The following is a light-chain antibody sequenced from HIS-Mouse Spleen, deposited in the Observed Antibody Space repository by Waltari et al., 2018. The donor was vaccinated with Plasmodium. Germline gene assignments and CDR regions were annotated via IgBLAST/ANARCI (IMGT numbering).Light chain of an antibody. CDR2: EVS. V-gene: IGLV2-14*01. Sequence: QSALTQPASVSGSPGQSITISCTGTSSDVGGYNYFSWYQQHPGKAPKLMIYEVSNRPSGVSNRFSGSKSGNTASLTISGLQAEDEADYYCAAWDDSLNGVVFAGGTKLTVL. CDR3: AAWDDSLNGVV. CDR1: SSDVGGYNY. J-gene: IGLJ2*01.